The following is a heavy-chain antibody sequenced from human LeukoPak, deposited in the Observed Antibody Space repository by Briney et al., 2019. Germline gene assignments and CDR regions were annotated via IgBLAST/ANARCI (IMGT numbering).Heavy chain of an antibody. CDR2: INPNSGGT. J-gene: IGHJ5*02. V-gene: IGHV1-2*06. D-gene: IGHD3-3*01. CDR1: GYTFTGYY. CDR3: ARGNNYDFWSGYSSGGNWFDP. Sequence: ASVKVSCKASGYTFTGYYMHWVRQAPGQGLEWMGRINPNSGGTNYAQKFQGRVTMTRDTSISTAYMELSRLRSDDTAVYYCARGNNYDFWSGYSSGGNWFDPWGQGTRVTVSS.